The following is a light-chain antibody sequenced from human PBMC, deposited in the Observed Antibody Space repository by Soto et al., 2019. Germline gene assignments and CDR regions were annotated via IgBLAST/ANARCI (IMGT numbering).Light chain of an antibody. Sequence: EIVLTQSPGTLSLSPGDRATLSCRASQSVSASYLAWYQQKPGQAPRLLIYGASSRATGIPDRFSGSGSGTDFKLTISRLEPEDFAVYYCQQYGSSRGLTVGGRTKVEIK. V-gene: IGKV3-20*01. CDR1: QSVSASY. J-gene: IGKJ4*01. CDR2: GAS. CDR3: QQYGSSRGLT.